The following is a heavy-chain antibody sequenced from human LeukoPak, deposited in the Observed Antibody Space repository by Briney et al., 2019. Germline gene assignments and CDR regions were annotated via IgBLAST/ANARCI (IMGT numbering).Heavy chain of an antibody. J-gene: IGHJ1*01. CDR2: IKSKTDGGTT. CDR1: GFTFSNAW. CDR3: AKEGGITMVRGVISEYFQH. D-gene: IGHD3-10*01. V-gene: IGHV3-15*01. Sequence: GGSLRLSCAASGFTFSNAWMSWVRQAPGKGLEWVGRIKSKTDGGTTDYAAPVKGRFTISRDDSKNTLYLQMNSLKTEDTAVYYCAKEGGITMVRGVISEYFQHWGQGTLVTVSS.